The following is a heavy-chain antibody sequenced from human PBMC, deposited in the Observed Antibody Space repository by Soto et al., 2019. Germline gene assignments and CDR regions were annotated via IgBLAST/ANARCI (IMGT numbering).Heavy chain of an antibody. CDR1: GFSLSTSGMC. V-gene: IGHV2-70*11. D-gene: IGHD3-9*01. CDR3: ARLYYDILTGYYTPFDY. J-gene: IGHJ4*02. CDR2: IDWDDDK. Sequence: GSGPTLVNPTQTLTLTCTFSGFSLSTSGMCVSWIRQPPGKALEWLARIDWDDDKYYSTSLKTRLTISKDTSKNQVVLTMTNMDPVDTATYYCARLYYDILTGYYTPFDYWGQGTLVTVSS.